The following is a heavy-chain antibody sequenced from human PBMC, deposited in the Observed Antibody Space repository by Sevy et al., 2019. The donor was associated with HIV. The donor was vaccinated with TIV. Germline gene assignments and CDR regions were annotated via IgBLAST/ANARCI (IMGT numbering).Heavy chain of an antibody. Sequence: GGSLRLSCAASGFTFSSYGMHWVRQAPGKGLEWVAAISYDGSNKYYADSVKGRFTISRDNSKNTLYLQMNSLRAEDTAVYYCAKGGLRAAGQGDYWGQGTLVTVSS. CDR2: ISYDGSNK. D-gene: IGHD6-13*01. V-gene: IGHV3-30*18. CDR3: AKGGLRAAGQGDY. J-gene: IGHJ4*02. CDR1: GFTFSSYG.